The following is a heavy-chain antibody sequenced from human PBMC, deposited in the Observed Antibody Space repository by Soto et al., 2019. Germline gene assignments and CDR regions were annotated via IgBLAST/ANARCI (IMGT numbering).Heavy chain of an antibody. J-gene: IGHJ6*02. Sequence: PGASLKISCKGSGYSFTTYWISWVRQMPGKGLEWMGIIYPGDSDTRYSPSFQGQVTISADKSISTAYLQWSSLKASDTAMYYCARAPYGGQEYYYYYYGMDVWGQGTTVTVSS. V-gene: IGHV5-51*01. CDR3: ARAPYGGQEYYYYYYGMDV. CDR1: GYSFTTYW. CDR2: IYPGDSDT. D-gene: IGHD4-17*01.